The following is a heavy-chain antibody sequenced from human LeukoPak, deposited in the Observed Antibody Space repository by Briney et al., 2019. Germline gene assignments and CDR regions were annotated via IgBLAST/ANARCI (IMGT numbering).Heavy chain of an antibody. D-gene: IGHD6-6*01. CDR1: GGSISSGGYY. CDR3: AREESRSSYFDY. J-gene: IGHJ4*02. CDR2: IYNSGGT. Sequence: SQTLSLTCTVSGGSISSGGYYWSWIRQHPGKGLEWIGYIYNSGGTYYNPSLNSRVTVSVDTSKNQFSLKLSSVTAADTAVCYCAREESRSSYFDYWGQGTLVTVSS. V-gene: IGHV4-31*03.